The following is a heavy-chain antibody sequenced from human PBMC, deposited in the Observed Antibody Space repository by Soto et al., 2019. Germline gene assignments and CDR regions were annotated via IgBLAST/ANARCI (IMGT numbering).Heavy chain of an antibody. CDR3: ARRTWGMDV. CDR2: IFHSGNT. V-gene: IGHV4-4*02. D-gene: IGHD2-8*01. Sequence: QVQLQESGPGLVKPSGTLSLTCAVSSGSIDTTNWWSWVRQPPGKGLEWIWEIFHSGNTYYNPSLASRVTISVDTSKNQFSLNLRSVTAADTAVYYCARRTWGMDVWGQGTTVTVSS. J-gene: IGHJ6*02. CDR1: SGSIDTTNW.